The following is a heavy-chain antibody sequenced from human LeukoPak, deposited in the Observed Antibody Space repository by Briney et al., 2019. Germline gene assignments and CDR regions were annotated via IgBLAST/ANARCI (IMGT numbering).Heavy chain of an antibody. CDR2: IYYSGST. CDR3: ARASGELPSLAY. V-gene: IGHV4-39*01. D-gene: IGHD3-10*01. CDR1: GGSISSSSYY. J-gene: IGHJ4*02. Sequence: SETLSLTCTVSGGSISSSSYYWGWIRQPPGKGLEWIGNIYYSGSTYYNPSLKSRVTISVDTSKNQFSLKLSSVTAADTAVYYCARASGELPSLAYWGQGTLVTVSS.